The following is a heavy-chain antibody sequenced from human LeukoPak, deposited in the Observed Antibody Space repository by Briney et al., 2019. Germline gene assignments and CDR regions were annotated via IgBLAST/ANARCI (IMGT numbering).Heavy chain of an antibody. V-gene: IGHV4-39*01. CDR2: IYYSGST. J-gene: IGHJ5*02. CDR1: GGSISSSSYY. CDR3: ARQGIVTIFGVVTPTYNWFDP. D-gene: IGHD3-3*01. Sequence: SETLSLTCTVSGGSISSSSYYWGWIRQPPGKGLEWIGSIYYSGSTYYNPSLKRRVTISLNTSNTQFSLKLSYLTAAETDVYYCARQGIVTIFGVVTPTYNWFDPWGQGTLVTVSS.